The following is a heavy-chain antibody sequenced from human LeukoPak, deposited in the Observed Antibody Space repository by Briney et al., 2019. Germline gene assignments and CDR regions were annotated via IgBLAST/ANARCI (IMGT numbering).Heavy chain of an antibody. Sequence: GGSLRLSCAASGFTFSSYEMNWVRQAPGKGLEWVSYISSSGSTIYYADSVKGRFTISRDNAKNSLYPQMNSLRAEDTAVYYCARDPNYYDSSGHSDYWGQGTLVTVSS. D-gene: IGHD3-22*01. J-gene: IGHJ4*02. V-gene: IGHV3-48*03. CDR1: GFTFSSYE. CDR3: ARDPNYYDSSGHSDY. CDR2: ISSSGSTI.